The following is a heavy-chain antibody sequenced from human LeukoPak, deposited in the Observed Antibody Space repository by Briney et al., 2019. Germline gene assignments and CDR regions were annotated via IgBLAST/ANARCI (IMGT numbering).Heavy chain of an antibody. J-gene: IGHJ6*03. CDR2: ISHSEFT. CDR1: GFSISSGYF. D-gene: IGHD2/OR15-2a*01. Sequence: SETLSLTCTVSGFSISSGYFWGWTRQPAGKGLQWIASISHSEFTYYNPSLKSRVTISIDSSKNQFSLKLTSVTATDTAVYYCVRGALIDYFYHYMDVWGKGTTVTVSS. V-gene: IGHV4-38-2*02. CDR3: VRGALIDYFYHYMDV.